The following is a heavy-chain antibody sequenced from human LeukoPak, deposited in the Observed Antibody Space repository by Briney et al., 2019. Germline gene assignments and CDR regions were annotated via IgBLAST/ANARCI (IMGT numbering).Heavy chain of an antibody. CDR1: GFTFSSYA. CDR2: ISGSGGST. Sequence: GGSLRLSCAACGFTFSSYAMSWVRQAPGKGVEWVSGISGSGGSTDYADSVKGRFTISRDISKNTVYLQVNSLRAEDTASYYCAKHYYYGSGSCLDYWGQGTLVTVSS. V-gene: IGHV3-23*01. J-gene: IGHJ4*02. CDR3: AKHYYYGSGSCLDY. D-gene: IGHD3-10*01.